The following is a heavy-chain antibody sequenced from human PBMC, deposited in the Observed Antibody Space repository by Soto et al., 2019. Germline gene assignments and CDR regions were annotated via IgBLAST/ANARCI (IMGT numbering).Heavy chain of an antibody. J-gene: IGHJ6*02. Sequence: ASVKVSCKASGYTFTSYAMHWVRQAPGQRLEWMGWINAGNGNTKYSQKFQGRVTITRDTSASTAYMELSSLRSEDTAVYYCARDAYCSGGSCYQYYYYYYGMDVCGQGTTLTVSS. D-gene: IGHD2-15*01. CDR1: GYTFTSYA. CDR2: INAGNGNT. CDR3: ARDAYCSGGSCYQYYYYYYGMDV. V-gene: IGHV1-3*01.